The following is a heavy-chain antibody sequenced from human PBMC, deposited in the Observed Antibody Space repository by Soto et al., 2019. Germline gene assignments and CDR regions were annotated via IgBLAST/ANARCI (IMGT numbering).Heavy chain of an antibody. CDR1: GFTFSSYG. J-gene: IGHJ6*03. CDR2: ISYDGSNK. V-gene: IGHV3-30*18. Sequence: GGSLRLSCAASGFTFSSYGMHWVRQAPGKGLEWVAVISYDGSNKYYADSVKGRFTISRDNSKNTLYLQMNSLRAEDTAVYYCAKDPPRLRSLYYYYYYMDVWGKGTTVTVSS. D-gene: IGHD4-17*01. CDR3: AKDPPRLRSLYYYYYYMDV.